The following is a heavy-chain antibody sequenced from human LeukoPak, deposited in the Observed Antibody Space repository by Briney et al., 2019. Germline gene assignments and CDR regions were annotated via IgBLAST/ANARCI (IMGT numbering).Heavy chain of an antibody. CDR1: GGSITTSSFY. J-gene: IGHJ5*02. CDR2: FYYTGYT. D-gene: IGHD6-19*01. V-gene: IGHV4-39*01. CDR3: VRAVGAVAGPGDWFDP. Sequence: PSETLSLTCSVSGGSITTSSFYWGWIRQTRGKGLEWIGTFYYTGYTYYNRSVKSRATIAVDTSKDQFFLALSSVTAADTAVYYCVRAVGAVAGPGDWFDPWGPGTLVTVSS.